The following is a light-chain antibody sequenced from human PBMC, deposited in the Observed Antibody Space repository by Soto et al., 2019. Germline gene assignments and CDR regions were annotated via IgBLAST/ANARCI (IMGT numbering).Light chain of an antibody. CDR2: DDN. V-gene: IGLV1-51*01. CDR3: QSYDSSLSHYV. CDR1: SSNIGGNS. Sequence: QSVLTQPPSVSAAPGQKVTISCSGSSSNIGGNSVSWYQQLPGTAPKLLIYDDNKRPSGIPDRFSGSKSGTSATLGITGFQTGDEADYYRQSYDSSLSHYVFGTGTKVTVL. J-gene: IGLJ1*01.